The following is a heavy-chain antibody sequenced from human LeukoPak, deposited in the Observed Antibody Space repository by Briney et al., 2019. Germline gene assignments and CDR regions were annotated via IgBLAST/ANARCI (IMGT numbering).Heavy chain of an antibody. D-gene: IGHD3-22*01. CDR3: ARDYYGIDY. J-gene: IGHJ4*02. Sequence: GGSLRLSCATSGFTFSAYWMQWVRQTPGEGLVWVSRIDNDGSDTNYADSVKGRFTISRDNAKNTLYLQTNSLRAEDTAVYYCARDYYGIDYWGQGTLVTVSS. CDR2: IDNDGSDT. CDR1: GFTFSAYW. V-gene: IGHV3-74*01.